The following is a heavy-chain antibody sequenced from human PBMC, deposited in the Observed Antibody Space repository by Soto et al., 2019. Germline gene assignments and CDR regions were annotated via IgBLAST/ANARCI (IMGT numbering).Heavy chain of an antibody. V-gene: IGHV3-9*01. CDR2: ISWNSGSI. CDR1: GFTFDDYA. Sequence: GGSLRLSCAASGFTFDDYAMHWVRQAPGKGLEWVSGISWNSGSIGYADSVKGRFTISRDNAKNSLYLQMNSLRAEDTALYYCAKDPKDWCGGDCSDAFDIWGQGTMVTVSS. J-gene: IGHJ3*02. D-gene: IGHD2-21*01. CDR3: AKDPKDWCGGDCSDAFDI.